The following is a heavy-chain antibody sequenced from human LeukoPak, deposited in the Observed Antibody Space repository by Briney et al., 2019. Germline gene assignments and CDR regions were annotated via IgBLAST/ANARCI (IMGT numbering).Heavy chain of an antibody. Sequence: GGSLRLSCAAAGFTVSHSSMSWVRQAPGKGLEWVSAIYSGGSTYYADSVKGRFTISRDNSKNTLYLQINSLRAEDTAVYYCARSPGYLDFWGQGTLVIVSS. J-gene: IGHJ4*02. V-gene: IGHV3-66*01. CDR2: IYSGGST. CDR3: ARSPGYLDF. CDR1: GFTVSHSS. D-gene: IGHD3-10*01.